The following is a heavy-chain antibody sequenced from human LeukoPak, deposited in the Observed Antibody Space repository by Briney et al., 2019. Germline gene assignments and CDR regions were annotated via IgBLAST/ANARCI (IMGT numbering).Heavy chain of an antibody. V-gene: IGHV1-69*06. D-gene: IGHD3-22*01. CDR2: IIPIFGTA. CDR3: ATTRPHYYDSSGYSLPFDY. CDR1: GGTFSSYA. Sequence: ASVKVSCKASGGTFSSYAISWVRQAPGQGLEWMGGIIPIFGTANYAQKFQGRVTMTEDTSTDTAYMEQSSLRSEDTAVYYCATTRPHYYDSSGYSLPFDYWGQGTLVTVSS. J-gene: IGHJ4*02.